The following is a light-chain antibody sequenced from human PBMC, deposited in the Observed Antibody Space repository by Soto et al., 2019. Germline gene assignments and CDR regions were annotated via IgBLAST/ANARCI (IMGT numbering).Light chain of an antibody. Sequence: DIQMTQSPSTLSACVGDRVTITCRASQSISSRLAWYQQKPGKAPKLLIYKASSLESGVPSRFSGSGSGTEFTLTISSLQPDDFATYYCQQYNSYWTFGQGTKVEIK. CDR3: QQYNSYWT. J-gene: IGKJ1*01. CDR2: KAS. V-gene: IGKV1-5*03. CDR1: QSISSR.